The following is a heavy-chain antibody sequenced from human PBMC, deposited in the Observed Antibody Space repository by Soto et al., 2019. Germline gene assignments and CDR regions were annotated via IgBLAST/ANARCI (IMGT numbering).Heavy chain of an antibody. Sequence: EVQLLESGGGLVQPGGSLRLSCAASGFTFSNYAVTWVRQAPGKGLEWVSTISGSGGSTYYADSVKGRFTISRDNSKHTRYLQMNSLRAEDTAVYYDAKDQGSSWYEIDYWGQGTLVTVSS. V-gene: IGHV3-23*01. CDR2: ISGSGGST. D-gene: IGHD6-13*01. CDR1: GFTFSNYA. CDR3: AKDQGSSWYEIDY. J-gene: IGHJ4*02.